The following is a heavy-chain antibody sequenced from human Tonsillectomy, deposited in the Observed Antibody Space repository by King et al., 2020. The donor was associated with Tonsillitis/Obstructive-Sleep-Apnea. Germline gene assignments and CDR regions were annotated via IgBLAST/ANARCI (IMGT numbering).Heavy chain of an antibody. J-gene: IGHJ5*02. Sequence: VQLVQSGAEVKKPGASVKVSCKASGYTFTSYYMHWVRQAPGQGLEWMGIINPSGGSTSYAQKFQGRVTMTRDTSTSTVYMELSSLRSEDTAVYYCARDWAYYYDSSGGPHENNWFDPWGQGTLVTVSS. V-gene: IGHV1-46*01. CDR3: ARDWAYYYDSSGGPHENNWFDP. CDR1: GYTFTSYY. D-gene: IGHD3-22*01. CDR2: INPSGGST.